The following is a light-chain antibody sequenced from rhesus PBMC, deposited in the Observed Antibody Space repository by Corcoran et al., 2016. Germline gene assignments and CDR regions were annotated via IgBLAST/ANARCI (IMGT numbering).Light chain of an antibody. Sequence: DIVMTQTPLSLPVTPGEPASISCRSSQSLLDSEDGNTYLVWYLQKPGQSPQLLIYGVSNRASGVPDRFSGSGSETDFTRKISRVEAEGVGVYYCMQALEFPLTFGGGTKVGIK. CDR3: MQALEFPLT. CDR1: QSLLDSEDGNTY. CDR2: GVS. J-gene: IGKJ4*01. V-gene: IGKV2-104*02.